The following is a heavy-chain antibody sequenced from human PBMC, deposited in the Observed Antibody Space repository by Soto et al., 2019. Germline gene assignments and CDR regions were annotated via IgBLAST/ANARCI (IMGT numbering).Heavy chain of an antibody. J-gene: IGHJ4*02. Sequence: PGGSLRLSCVASGFTVDDYAMHWVRQAPGKGLEWVSGISANGDNVGYADSVKGRFTVSRDNAKNSLFLQMNSLRPEDTALYYCAKDMKWGGMTTIHYFDSWGQGT. CDR2: ISANGDNV. V-gene: IGHV3-9*01. CDR3: AKDMKWGGMTTIHYFDS. D-gene: IGHD4-17*01. CDR1: GFTVDDYA.